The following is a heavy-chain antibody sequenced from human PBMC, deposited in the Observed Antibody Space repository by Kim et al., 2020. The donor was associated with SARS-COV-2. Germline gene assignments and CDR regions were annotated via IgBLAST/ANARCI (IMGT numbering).Heavy chain of an antibody. CDR1: GYTFTSYG. CDR2: ISAYNGNT. CDR3: ARDFGLSGYEPYYYYYYYGMDC. D-gene: IGHD5-12*01. V-gene: IGHV1-18*04. Sequence: ASVKVSCKASGYTFTSYGISWVRQAPGQGLEWMGWISAYNGNTNYAQKLQGRVTMTTDTSTSTAYMELRSLRSDDTAVYYCARDFGLSGYEPYYYYYYYGMDCWGQGTTVTVSS. J-gene: IGHJ6*02.